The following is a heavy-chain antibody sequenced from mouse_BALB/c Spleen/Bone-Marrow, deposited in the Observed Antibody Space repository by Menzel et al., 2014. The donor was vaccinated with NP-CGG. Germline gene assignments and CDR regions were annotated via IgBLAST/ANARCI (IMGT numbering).Heavy chain of an antibody. J-gene: IGHJ3*01. Sequence: VQLQESGAELMKPGASVKISRKATGYTFSSYWIEWVKQRPGHGLEWIGEILPGSGNTNYNEKFKGKATFTADTSPNTAYMQLSSLTSEDSGVYYCARKDYYSRFGYWGQGTLVTVSA. CDR2: ILPGSGNT. D-gene: IGHD2-12*01. CDR3: ARKDYYSRFGY. CDR1: GYTFSSYW. V-gene: IGHV1-9*01.